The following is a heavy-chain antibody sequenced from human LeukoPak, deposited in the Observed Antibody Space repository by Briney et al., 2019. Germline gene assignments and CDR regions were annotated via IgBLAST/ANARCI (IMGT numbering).Heavy chain of an antibody. J-gene: IGHJ4*02. CDR2: IYSGGAT. Sequence: GGSLRLSCAASGITVNTNYMSWVRQAPGKGLEWVSIIYSGGATFYADSVKGRFTISRDNAKNSLFLQMNNLRAEDTAVYYCANHLACGSTTCPSFDSWGQGTLVTVSS. V-gene: IGHV3-66*01. CDR1: GITVNTNY. D-gene: IGHD2-2*01. CDR3: ANHLACGSTTCPSFDS.